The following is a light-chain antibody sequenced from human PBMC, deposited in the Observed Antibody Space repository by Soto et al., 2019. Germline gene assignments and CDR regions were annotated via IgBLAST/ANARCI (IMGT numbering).Light chain of an antibody. V-gene: IGKV3-20*01. CDR3: QQYGNSPRT. CDR2: AAS. J-gene: IGKJ1*01. CDR1: QSVSNSF. Sequence: EVVLTQSPGTLSLSPGERASLSCRASQSVSNSFLAWYQQKAGQSPRLLIYAASARAIGIPDRFSGSGSGTDFTLTISRLEPEDFAVYYCQQYGNSPRTFGQGTKVDIK.